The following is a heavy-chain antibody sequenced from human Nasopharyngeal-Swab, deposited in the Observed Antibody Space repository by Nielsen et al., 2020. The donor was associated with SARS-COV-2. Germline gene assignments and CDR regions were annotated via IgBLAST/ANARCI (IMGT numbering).Heavy chain of an antibody. Sequence: GGSLRLSCAASGFTFSSYSMNWVRQAPGKGLEWVSSISSSSSYIYYADSVKGRFTISRDNAKNSLYLQMNSLRAEDTAVYYCARDLVVGATTSAYYYYYRMDVWGQGTTVTVSS. CDR2: ISSSSSYI. CDR1: GFTFSSYS. J-gene: IGHJ6*02. CDR3: ARDLVVGATTSAYYYYYRMDV. V-gene: IGHV3-21*01. D-gene: IGHD1-26*01.